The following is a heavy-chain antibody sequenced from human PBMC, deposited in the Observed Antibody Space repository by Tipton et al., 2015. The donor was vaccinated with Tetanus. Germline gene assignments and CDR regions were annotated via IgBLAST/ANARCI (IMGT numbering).Heavy chain of an antibody. J-gene: IGHJ4*02. CDR3: ATPGPYCGGDCYPPFDY. CDR1: GGTFSSYA. V-gene: IGHV1-69*01. CDR2: IIPIFGTA. D-gene: IGHD2-21*02. Sequence: QLVQSGAEVKKPGSSVKVSCKASGGTFSSYAISWVRQAPGQGLEWMGGIIPIFGTANYAQKYQGRVTITADESTSTAYMELSSLRSEDTAVYYCATPGPYCGGDCYPPFDYWGQGTLVTVSS.